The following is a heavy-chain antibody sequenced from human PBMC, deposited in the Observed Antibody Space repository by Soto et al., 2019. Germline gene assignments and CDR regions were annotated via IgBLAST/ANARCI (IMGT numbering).Heavy chain of an antibody. CDR3: ARGDNDY. V-gene: IGHV1-46*01. Sequence: ASVKVSCKASGYTFTNYYVQWVRQAPGQGLEWLGVIHPDGGHTTYSQKFHDRVTMTRDTFTSTVYMELSSLRSEDTAVYYCARGDNDYWGQGTLVTVSS. J-gene: IGHJ4*02. CDR1: GYTFTNYY. CDR2: IHPDGGHT.